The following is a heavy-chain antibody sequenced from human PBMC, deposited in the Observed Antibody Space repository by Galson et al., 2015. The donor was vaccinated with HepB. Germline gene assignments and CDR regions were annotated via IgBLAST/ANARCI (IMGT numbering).Heavy chain of an antibody. CDR2: INAGNGNT. V-gene: IGHV1-3*01. Sequence: SVKVSCKASGYTFTSYAMHWVRQAPGQRLEWMGWINAGNGNTKYSQKFQGRVTITRDTSASTAYMELSSLRSEDTAVYYCARGLRYCSGGSCYRGWFDPWGQGTLVTVSS. D-gene: IGHD2-15*01. CDR1: GYTFTSYA. CDR3: ARGLRYCSGGSCYRGWFDP. J-gene: IGHJ5*02.